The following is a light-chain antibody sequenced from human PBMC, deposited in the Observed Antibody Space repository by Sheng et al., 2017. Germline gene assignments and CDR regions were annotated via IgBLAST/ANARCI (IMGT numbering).Light chain of an antibody. CDR3: QVWDSGSDHHVV. J-gene: IGLJ2*01. CDR1: NIGSKS. Sequence: SYVLTQPPSVSVAPGKTARITCGGNNIGSKSVHWYQQKPGQAPVLVVFDDGDRPSGIPERFSDSNSGNTATLTISRVGAGDEADYYCQVWDSGSDHHVVFGGGTRLTVL. CDR2: DDG. V-gene: IGLV3-21*03.